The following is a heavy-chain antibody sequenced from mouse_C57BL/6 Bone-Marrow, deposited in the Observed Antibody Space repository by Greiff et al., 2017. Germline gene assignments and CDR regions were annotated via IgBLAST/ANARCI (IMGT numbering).Heavy chain of an antibody. V-gene: IGHV1-74*01. CDR2: IHPSDSDT. CDR1: GYTFTSYW. J-gene: IGHJ2*01. D-gene: IGHD2-4*01. Sequence: QVQLQQPGAELVKPGASVKVSCKASGYTFTSYWMHWVKQRPGQGLEWIGRIHPSDSDTNYNQKFKGKATLTVDQSSSTAYMQLSSLTSEDSAVYYCAMDDYDGGGFDYWGQGTTLTVSS. CDR3: AMDDYDGGGFDY.